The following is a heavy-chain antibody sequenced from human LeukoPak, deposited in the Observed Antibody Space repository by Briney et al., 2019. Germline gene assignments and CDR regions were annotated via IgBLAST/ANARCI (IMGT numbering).Heavy chain of an antibody. CDR2: IIPIFGTA. CDR3: ARDLSLRFRAFDI. V-gene: IGHV1-69*13. D-gene: IGHD3-3*01. CDR1: GGTFISYA. Sequence: ASVKVSCKASGGTFISYAISWVRQAPGQGREWMGGIIPIFGTANYAQKFQGRVTITADESTSTAYMEPSSLRSEDTAVYYCARDLSLRFRAFDIWGQGTMVTVSS. J-gene: IGHJ3*02.